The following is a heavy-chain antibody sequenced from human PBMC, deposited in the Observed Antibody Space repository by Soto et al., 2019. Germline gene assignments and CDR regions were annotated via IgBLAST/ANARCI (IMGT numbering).Heavy chain of an antibody. CDR3: ARVYCGGDCYHHAFDI. V-gene: IGHV3-21*01. CDR1: GFTFSSYS. Sequence: GGSLRLSCAASGFTFSSYSMNWVRQAPGKGLEWVSSISSSSSYIYYADSVKGGFTISRDNAKNSLYLQMNSLRAEDTAVYYCARVYCGGDCYHHAFDIWGQGTMVTVSS. D-gene: IGHD2-21*02. CDR2: ISSSSSYI. J-gene: IGHJ3*02.